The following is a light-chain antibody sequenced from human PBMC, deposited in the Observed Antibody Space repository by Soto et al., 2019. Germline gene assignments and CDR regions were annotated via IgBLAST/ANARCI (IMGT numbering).Light chain of an antibody. Sequence: DIQMTQSPSSLSASVGDRVTITCRASQSISSYLNWYQQKPGKAPKLLIYAASSLQSGVPSRFSGSGSGTGLTLTVSSLQPEDFATYYCQQSYSTPPLTFGGGTKVEIK. J-gene: IGKJ4*01. CDR2: AAS. V-gene: IGKV1-39*01. CDR1: QSISSY. CDR3: QQSYSTPPLT.